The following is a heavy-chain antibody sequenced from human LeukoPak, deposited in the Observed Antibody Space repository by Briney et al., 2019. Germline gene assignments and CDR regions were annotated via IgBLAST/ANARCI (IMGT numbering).Heavy chain of an antibody. CDR3: SHRQNSDYGY. V-gene: IGHV2-5*01. J-gene: IGHJ4*02. CDR1: GFALSHSGVA. Sequence: SGPTLVNPTQTLTLTCTFSGFALSHSGVAVGWIRQPPGKAPEWLALIYGNDDVRYSPSLQSRLTITKDTSKNQVVLTMTDMDPVGTATYYCSHRQNSDYGYWGQGTLVTVSS. D-gene: IGHD4-17*01. CDR2: IYGNDDV.